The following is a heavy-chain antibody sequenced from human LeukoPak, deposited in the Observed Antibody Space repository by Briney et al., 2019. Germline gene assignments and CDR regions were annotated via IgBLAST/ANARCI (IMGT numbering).Heavy chain of an antibody. J-gene: IGHJ4*02. CDR1: GYSISNGYY. CDR2: ISHRGST. Sequence: SETLSLTCTVSGYSISNGYYWGWIRQPPGKGLEWVGSISHRGSTYYNPSLRSRITISLDRSKQKFSLKLTSVTAADTAAYFCARGAEYYAIWRGYAGYSDYWGQGISVTVSS. D-gene: IGHD3-3*01. V-gene: IGHV4-38-2*02. CDR3: ARGAEYYAIWRGYAGYSDY.